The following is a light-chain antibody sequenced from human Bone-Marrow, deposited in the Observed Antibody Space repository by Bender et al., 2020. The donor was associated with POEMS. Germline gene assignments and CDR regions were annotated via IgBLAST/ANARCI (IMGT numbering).Light chain of an antibody. J-gene: IGLJ2*01. CDR2: EVS. V-gene: IGLV2-23*02. CDR1: SNDIGSFDH. Sequence: QSTLTQPASVSGSPGQSVTISCTGTSNDIGSFDHVSWYQQHPGKVPNLIIYEVSQRPSGVSNRFSASKSGNTASLTISGFQAEDEADFYCCSFAGRTTLIFGGGTKVTVL. CDR3: CSFAGRTTLI.